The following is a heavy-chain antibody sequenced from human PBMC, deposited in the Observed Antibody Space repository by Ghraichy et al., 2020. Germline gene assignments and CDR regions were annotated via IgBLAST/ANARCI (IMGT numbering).Heavy chain of an antibody. CDR3: AKAPGGDYYYYYGMDV. J-gene: IGHJ6*02. V-gene: IGHV3-30*18. Sequence: GGSLRLSCAVFGFTFSSYGMHWVRQAPGKGLEWVAVISYDGSNKYYADSVKGRFTTSRDNSKNTLYLQMNSLRAEDTAVYYCAKAPGGDYYYYYGMDVWGQGTMVTVSS. CDR1: GFTFSSYG. D-gene: IGHD1-26*01. CDR2: ISYDGSNK.